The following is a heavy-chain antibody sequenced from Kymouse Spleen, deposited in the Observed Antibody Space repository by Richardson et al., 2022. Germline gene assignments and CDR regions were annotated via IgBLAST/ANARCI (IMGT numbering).Heavy chain of an antibody. CDR3: AGYSSGWYYYYYGMDV. V-gene: IGHV3-73*02. CDR2: IRSKANSYAT. CDR1: GFTFSGSA. D-gene: IGHD6-19*01. J-gene: IGHJ6*02. Sequence: EVQLVESGGGLVQPGGSLKLSCAASGFTFSGSAMHWVRQASGKGLEWVGRIRSKANSYATAYAASVKGRFTISRDDSKNTAYLQMNSLKTEDTAVYYCAGYSSGWYYYYYGMDVWGQGTTVTVSS.